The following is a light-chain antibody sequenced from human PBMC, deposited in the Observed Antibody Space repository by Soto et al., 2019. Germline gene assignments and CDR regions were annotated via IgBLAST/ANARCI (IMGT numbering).Light chain of an antibody. CDR2: EVS. CDR3: SSFTSSNTWV. Sequence: QSALTQPPSVSGSPGQSVTISCTGASGDIGNYNRVSWYPQSPGTAPKPMIYEVSNRPSGVPDRFSGSKSGNTASLTISGLQAEDEADYYCSSFTSSNTWVFGGGTKLTVL. CDR1: SGDIGNYNR. V-gene: IGLV2-18*02. J-gene: IGLJ3*02.